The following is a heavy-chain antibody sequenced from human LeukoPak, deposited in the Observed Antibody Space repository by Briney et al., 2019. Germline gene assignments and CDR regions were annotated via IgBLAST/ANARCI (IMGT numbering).Heavy chain of an antibody. V-gene: IGHV1-69*05. J-gene: IGHJ6*03. CDR3: ARDRYNWNYATHYYYMDV. Sequence: GSSVKVSCKASGGTFSSYAISWVRQAPGQGLEWMGGIIPIFGTANYAQKFQGRVTITTDESTSTAYMELSSLRSEDTAVYYCARDRYNWNYATHYYYMDVWGKGTTVTVSS. CDR2: IIPIFGTA. D-gene: IGHD1-7*01. CDR1: GGTFSSYA.